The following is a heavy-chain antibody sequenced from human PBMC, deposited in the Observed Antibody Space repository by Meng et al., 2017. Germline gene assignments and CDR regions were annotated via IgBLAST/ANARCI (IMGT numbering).Heavy chain of an antibody. J-gene: IGHJ5*02. D-gene: IGHD6-19*01. V-gene: IGHV4-39*06. CDR3: ASLRIAVAGINWFDP. CDR2: IYYSGST. Sequence: RLQVRGAGPGLGKPSDARPLTCTCSGGSISSSSYYWGWSRQPPGKGLEWIGSIYYSGSTYYNPSLKSRVTISVDTSKNQFSLKLSSVTAADTAVYYCASLRIAVAGINWFDPWGQGTLVTVSS. CDR1: GGSISSSSYY.